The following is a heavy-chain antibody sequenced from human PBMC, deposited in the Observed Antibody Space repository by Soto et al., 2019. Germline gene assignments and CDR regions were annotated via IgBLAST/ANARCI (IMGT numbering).Heavy chain of an antibody. V-gene: IGHV3-30-3*01. D-gene: IGHD2-2*01. J-gene: IGHJ5*02. CDR3: ARARRNWIRTSCYGNWFDP. CDR2: ISYDGSNK. CDR1: GFTFSSYA. Sequence: QVQLVESGGGVVQPGRSLRLSCAASGFTFSSYAMHWVRQAPGKGLEWVAVISYDGSNKYYADSVKGRFTISRDKSKNTLYLQKSSLRAEDTAVYYCARARRNWIRTSCYGNWFDPWGQGTLVTVSS.